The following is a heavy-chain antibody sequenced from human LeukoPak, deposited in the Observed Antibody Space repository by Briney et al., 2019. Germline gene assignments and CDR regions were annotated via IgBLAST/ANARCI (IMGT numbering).Heavy chain of an antibody. CDR1: GGSISSYY. Sequence: KPSETLSLTCTVSGGSISSYYWSWIRQPPGKGLEWIGYVSYSGSTNYNPSLKSRVTISVDTSKNQFSLKLSSVTAADTAVYYCAREYGSGWTQFDYWGQGTLVTVSS. CDR3: AREYGSGWTQFDY. J-gene: IGHJ4*02. CDR2: VSYSGST. D-gene: IGHD6-19*01. V-gene: IGHV4-59*12.